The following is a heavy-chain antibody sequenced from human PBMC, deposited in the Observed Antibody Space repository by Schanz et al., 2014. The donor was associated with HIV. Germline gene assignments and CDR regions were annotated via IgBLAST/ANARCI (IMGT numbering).Heavy chain of an antibody. CDR2: IWNDGSNK. J-gene: IGHJ6*02. CDR3: AKDRRGGYQFLYGLDV. CDR1: GFTFSSYG. V-gene: IGHV3-33*06. D-gene: IGHD2-2*01. Sequence: QVQLVESGGGVVQPGRSLRLSCAASGFTFSSYGMHWVRQAPGKGLEWVAVIWNDGSNKYYADSVKGRFTISRDNSKNTLYLQMNSLRREDTAVYYCAKDRRGGYQFLYGLDVWGQGTTVTVSS.